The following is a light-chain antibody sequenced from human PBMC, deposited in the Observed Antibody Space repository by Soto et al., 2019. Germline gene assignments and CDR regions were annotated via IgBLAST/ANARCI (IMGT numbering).Light chain of an antibody. Sequence: QSVLTQPPSVSGAPGQRVTISCTGSSSNIGAGYDVHWYQQLPGTAPKLLIYGNSNRPSGVPDRFSGSKSGTSASLAITWLQAEDEADYYCQSYDSSLRYVFGGGTKLTVL. J-gene: IGLJ2*01. CDR2: GNS. V-gene: IGLV1-40*01. CDR1: SSNIGAGYD. CDR3: QSYDSSLRYV.